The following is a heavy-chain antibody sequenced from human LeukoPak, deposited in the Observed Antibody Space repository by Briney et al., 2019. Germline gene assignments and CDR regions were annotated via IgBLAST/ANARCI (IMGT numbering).Heavy chain of an antibody. V-gene: IGHV4-59*01. CDR2: IYYSGST. D-gene: IGHD3-10*01. CDR1: GGSFSGYY. J-gene: IGHJ4*02. CDR3: ARDRPTMVRGVISYFDY. Sequence: PSETLSLTCAVYGGSFSGYYWSWIRQPPGKGLEWIGYIYYSGSTNYNPSLKGRVTISVDTSKNQFSLKLSSVTAADTAVYYCARDRPTMVRGVISYFDYWGQGTLVTVSS.